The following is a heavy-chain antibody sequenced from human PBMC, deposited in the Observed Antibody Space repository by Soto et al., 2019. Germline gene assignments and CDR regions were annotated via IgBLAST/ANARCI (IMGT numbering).Heavy chain of an antibody. D-gene: IGHD2-15*01. CDR3: AKDDGIGARGGSCYFCGMDV. Sequence: QVQVVESGGGVVQPGRSLRLSCAASGFTFSSYGMHWVRQAPGKGLEWVAVISYDGGNKYYADSVKGRFTLPRDNYKDTLYLQMNSLRAEDTAVYYCAKDDGIGARGGSCYFCGMDVWGQGTTVTVSS. J-gene: IGHJ6*02. CDR1: GFTFSSYG. V-gene: IGHV3-30*18. CDR2: ISYDGGNK.